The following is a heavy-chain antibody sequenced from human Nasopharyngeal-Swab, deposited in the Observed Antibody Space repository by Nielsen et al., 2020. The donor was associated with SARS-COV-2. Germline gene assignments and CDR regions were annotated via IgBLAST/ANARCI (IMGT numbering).Heavy chain of an antibody. Sequence: GSLKISCAASGFTFSSYAMSWVRQAPGKGLEWVSAISGSGGSTYYADSVKGRFTISRDNSKNTLYLQMNSLRAEDTAVYYCARDLGGYFDYWGQGTLVTVSS. J-gene: IGHJ4*02. CDR1: GFTFSSYA. CDR3: ARDLGGYFDY. CDR2: ISGSGGST. V-gene: IGHV3-23*01. D-gene: IGHD4-23*01.